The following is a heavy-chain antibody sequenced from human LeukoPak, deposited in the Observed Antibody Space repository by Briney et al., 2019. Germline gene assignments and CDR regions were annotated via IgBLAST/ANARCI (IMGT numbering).Heavy chain of an antibody. D-gene: IGHD6-19*01. J-gene: IGHJ4*02. CDR1: GGSFSGYY. CDR3: ARDIAVAGSDY. CDR2: INHSGST. V-gene: IGHV4-34*01. Sequence: SETLSLTCAVYGGSFSGYYWSWIRQPPRKGLEWIGEINHSGSTNYNPSLKSRVTISVDTSKNQFSLKLSSVTAADTAVYYCARDIAVAGSDYWGQGTLVTVSS.